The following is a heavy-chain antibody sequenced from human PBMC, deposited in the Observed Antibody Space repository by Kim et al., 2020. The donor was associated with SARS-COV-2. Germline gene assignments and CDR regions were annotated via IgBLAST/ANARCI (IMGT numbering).Heavy chain of an antibody. J-gene: IGHJ2*01. V-gene: IGHV3-21*01. CDR1: GFTFSSHP. CDR3: ARGVVVVTPYWYFDL. Sequence: GGSLRLSCAASGFTFSSHPMNWVRQAPGKGLEWVSSISSSSGYIFYADSVKGRFTISRDSAKNSLYLQMNSLRAEDTAVYYCARGVVVVTPYWYFDLWGRGTLVTVSS. D-gene: IGHD2-21*02. CDR2: ISSSSGYI.